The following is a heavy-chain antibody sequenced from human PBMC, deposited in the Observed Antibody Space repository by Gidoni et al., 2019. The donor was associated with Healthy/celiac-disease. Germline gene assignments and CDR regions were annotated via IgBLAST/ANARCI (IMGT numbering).Heavy chain of an antibody. J-gene: IGHJ1*01. CDR1: GFTFGDYA. CDR3: TRDPLGVFGSEYFQH. CDR2: IRSKAYGGTT. V-gene: IGHV3-49*05. Sequence: EVQLVESGGGLVKPGRSLRLSCTASGFTFGDYAMSWFRQAPGKGLEWVGFIRSKAYGGTTEYAASVKGRFTISRDDSKSIAYLQMNSLKTEDTAVYYCTRDPLGVFGSEYFQHWGQGTLVTVSS. D-gene: IGHD3-16*01.